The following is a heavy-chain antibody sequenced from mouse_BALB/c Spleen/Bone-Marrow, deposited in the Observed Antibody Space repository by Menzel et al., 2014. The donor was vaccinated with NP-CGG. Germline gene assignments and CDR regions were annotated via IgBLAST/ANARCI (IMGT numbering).Heavy chain of an antibody. J-gene: IGHJ4*01. CDR2: IDPSDSYT. CDR3: TRWGTTVVAYYAMDY. V-gene: IGHV1S127*01. D-gene: IGHD1-1*01. Sequence: QVQLQQPGAELVKPGASVKMSCKASGYTFTSYWMHWVKQRPGQGLEWIGVIDPSDSYTSYNQKFKDKATLTVDTSSSTAYMQLSSLTSEDSAVYYCTRWGTTVVAYYAMDYWGQGTSVTVSS. CDR1: GYTFTSYW.